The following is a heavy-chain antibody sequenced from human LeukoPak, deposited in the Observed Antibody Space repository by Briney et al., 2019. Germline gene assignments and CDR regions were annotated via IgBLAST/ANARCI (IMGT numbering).Heavy chain of an antibody. V-gene: IGHV4-59*01. J-gene: IGHJ5*02. CDR1: GGSIRSYY. CDR2: IYYSGST. CDR3: ARVGEYYGSGTTSHNWFDP. Sequence: SETLSLTCTVSGGSIRSYYWRGIREPPGGGPGWIGYIYYSGSTNQNPSLKSRVTISVDTSKNQFSLKLSSVTAADTAVYYCARVGEYYGSGTTSHNWFDPWGQGTLVTVSS. D-gene: IGHD3-10*01.